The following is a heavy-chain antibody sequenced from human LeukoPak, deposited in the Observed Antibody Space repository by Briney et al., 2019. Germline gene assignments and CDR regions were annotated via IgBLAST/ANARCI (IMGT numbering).Heavy chain of an antibody. V-gene: IGHV3-30*03. Sequence: AGGSLRLSCAASGFTFTTYGLHWVRQAPGKGLEWVAAIASNGGSEYYADSVKGRFTISRDNSKNTLFLQMNSLRPDDTAVYYCARDLGYYRADYWGQGTLVTVSS. CDR2: IASNGGSE. CDR1: GFTFTTYG. CDR3: ARDLGYYRADY. D-gene: IGHD1-26*01. J-gene: IGHJ4*02.